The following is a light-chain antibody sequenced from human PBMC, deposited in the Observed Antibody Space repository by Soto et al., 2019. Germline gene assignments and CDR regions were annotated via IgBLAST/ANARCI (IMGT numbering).Light chain of an antibody. CDR3: CSYAGSRTHVL. J-gene: IGLJ2*01. Sequence: QSVLTQPASVSGSPGQSITISCIGTSSDVGSYNLVSWYQQHPGIAPKVLIYEVSERPSGVSNRFSGSKSGNTASLTISGLQAEDEAEYYCCSYAGSRTHVLFGGGTKLTVL. CDR2: EVS. CDR1: SSDVGSYNL. V-gene: IGLV2-23*02.